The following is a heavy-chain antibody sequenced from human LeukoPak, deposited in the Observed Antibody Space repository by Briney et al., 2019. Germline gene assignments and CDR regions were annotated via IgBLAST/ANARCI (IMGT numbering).Heavy chain of an antibody. V-gene: IGHV3-21*01. J-gene: IGHJ4*02. D-gene: IGHD6-19*01. CDR1: GFTFSSYS. Sequence: GGSLRLSCTASGFTFSSYSMNWVRQAPGKGLEWVSSISSSSSYIYYADSVKGRFTISRDNAKNSLYLQMNSLRAEDTAVYYCAKSSGFPTFLDYWGQGTLVTVSS. CDR2: ISSSSSYI. CDR3: AKSSGFPTFLDY.